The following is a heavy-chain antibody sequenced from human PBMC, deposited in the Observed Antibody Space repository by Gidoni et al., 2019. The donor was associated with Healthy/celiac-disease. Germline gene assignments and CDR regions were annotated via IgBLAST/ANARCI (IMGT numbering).Heavy chain of an antibody. CDR2: IDYSGST. D-gene: IGHD4-17*01. Sequence: QVQLQESGPGLVKPSQTLCLTCTVAGGSISSGGYYWSWIRQHPGKGLEWIGYIDYSGSTYYHPSLKSRVTISVDTSKNQFSLKLSSVTAADTAVYYCARVGDRKEFDYWGQGTLVTVSS. CDR1: GGSISSGGYY. V-gene: IGHV4-31*03. CDR3: ARVGDRKEFDY. J-gene: IGHJ4*02.